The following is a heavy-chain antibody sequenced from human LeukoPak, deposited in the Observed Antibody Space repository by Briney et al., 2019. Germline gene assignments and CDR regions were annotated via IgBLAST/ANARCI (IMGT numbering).Heavy chain of an antibody. CDR1: GFSFSNHY. CDR2: INEDGSNK. V-gene: IGHV3-7*01. CDR3: TRVIVAVPGYFDYFDF. Sequence: GGSLRLSCTASGFSFSNHYMRWIRQAPGKGLEWVANINEDGSNKWHLGSVKGRFTVSRDNARNTLYLQMNSLRVEDTAVYYCTRVIVAVPGYFDYFDFWGQGVLVTVSS. D-gene: IGHD6-19*01. J-gene: IGHJ4*02.